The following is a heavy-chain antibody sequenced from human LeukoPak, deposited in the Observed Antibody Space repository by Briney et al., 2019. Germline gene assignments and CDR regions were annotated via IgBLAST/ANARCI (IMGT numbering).Heavy chain of an antibody. CDR1: GFTFDSYN. D-gene: IGHD3-3*01. Sequence: PGGSLRLSCAASGFTFDSYNMNWVRQAPGKGLEWVSHISSSGNTIYYIDSVKGRFTISRDYAKRSLYLQMNNLRADDTAVYYCARRRTLFGMAVSYYMDVWGRGTTVTVSS. CDR2: ISSSGNTI. J-gene: IGHJ6*03. CDR3: ARRRTLFGMAVSYYMDV. V-gene: IGHV3-48*01.